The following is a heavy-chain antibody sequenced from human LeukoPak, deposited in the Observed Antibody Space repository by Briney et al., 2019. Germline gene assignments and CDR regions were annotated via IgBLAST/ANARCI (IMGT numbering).Heavy chain of an antibody. J-gene: IGHJ4*02. CDR3: ARGFRNGWDY. D-gene: IGHD3-3*01. V-gene: IGHV1-2*02. CDR1: GYIFSGYY. Sequence: ASVKVSCKASGYIFSGYYMHWVRQAPGQGLEWMGWINPNSGGTNYAQKFQDRVTMTRDTSISTAYMELSSLRSDDTAVYYCARGFRNGWDYWGQGTLVTVSS. CDR2: INPNSGGT.